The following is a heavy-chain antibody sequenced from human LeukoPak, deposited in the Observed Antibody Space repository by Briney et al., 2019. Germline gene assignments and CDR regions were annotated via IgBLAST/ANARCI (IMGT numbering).Heavy chain of an antibody. CDR2: IWYDGSNK. CDR3: AKADFYDSSGYYLAVAGDFDY. V-gene: IGHV3-33*06. CDR1: GFTFSSYG. D-gene: IGHD3-22*01. J-gene: IGHJ4*02. Sequence: GGSLRLSCAASGFTFSSYGMHWVRQAPGKGLEWVAVIWYDGSNKYYPDSVKGRFTISRDNSKNTLYLQMNSLRAEDTAVYYCAKADFYDSSGYYLAVAGDFDYWGQGTLVTVPS.